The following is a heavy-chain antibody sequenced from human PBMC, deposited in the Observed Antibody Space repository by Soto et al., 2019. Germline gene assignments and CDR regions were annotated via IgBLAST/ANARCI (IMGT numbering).Heavy chain of an antibody. CDR1: GDSISGNY. Sequence: SETLSLTCTVSGDSISGNYWSWIRQPPGKELEWIGYIYYSGSTNYNPSLKSRVTISADTSKNQFSLKLSSVTASDTAVYYCARSIRYCSSTSCYAKWFDPWGQGTLVTVSS. J-gene: IGHJ5*02. CDR3: ARSIRYCSSTSCYAKWFDP. V-gene: IGHV4-59*08. CDR2: IYYSGST. D-gene: IGHD2-2*01.